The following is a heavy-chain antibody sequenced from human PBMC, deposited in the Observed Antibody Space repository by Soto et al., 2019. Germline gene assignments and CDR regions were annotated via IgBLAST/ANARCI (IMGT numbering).Heavy chain of an antibody. Sequence: GGSLRLSCVASGFTFRSNGMHWVRQAPGEGLEWVSTILVDGRTFYVDSVKGRFTISRDSSQNTVYLQMNSLTAGDTALYYCAKATATGGGAFDICGQGTMVTVSS. D-gene: IGHD2-8*02. V-gene: IGHV3-23*01. J-gene: IGHJ3*02. CDR3: AKATATGGGAFDI. CDR1: GFTFRSNG. CDR2: ILVDGRT.